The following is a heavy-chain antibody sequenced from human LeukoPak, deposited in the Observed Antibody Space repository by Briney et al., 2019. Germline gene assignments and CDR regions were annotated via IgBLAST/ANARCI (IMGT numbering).Heavy chain of an antibody. D-gene: IGHD5-12*01. Sequence: GGSLRLSCAASGFTFSSYAMSWVRQAPGKGLEWVSAIRGSGGTTYYADSVKGRFTISRNNSKNTLYLQMNSLRAEDTAVYYCVRDGGVSGYDLLDYWGQGTLVTVSS. J-gene: IGHJ4*02. CDR2: IRGSGGTT. CDR3: VRDGGVSGYDLLDY. V-gene: IGHV3-23*01. CDR1: GFTFSSYA.